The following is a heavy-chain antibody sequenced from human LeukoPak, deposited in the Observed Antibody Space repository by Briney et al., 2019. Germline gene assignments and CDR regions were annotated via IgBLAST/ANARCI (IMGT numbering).Heavy chain of an antibody. CDR1: GDSVSSNNAA. V-gene: IGHV6-1*01. Sequence: SQTLSLTCTISGDSVSSNNAAWNWIRQSPSRGLEWLGRAYYRSKWFNDYAVSVKSRITITSDTSKNQFSLQLNSVTPEDTAVYYCARTRYSSGGAYYYGVDVWGQGTMVTVSS. J-gene: IGHJ6*02. CDR3: ARTRYSSGGAYYYGVDV. D-gene: IGHD6-19*01. CDR2: AYYRSKWFN.